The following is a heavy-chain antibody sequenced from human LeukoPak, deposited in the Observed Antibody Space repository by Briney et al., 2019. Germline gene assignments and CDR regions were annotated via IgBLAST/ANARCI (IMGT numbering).Heavy chain of an antibody. Sequence: GSLRLSCAASGFTFSSYAMTWVRQAPGKGLEWVSVISGSGGNTYYADSVKGRFTISRDNSKNTLYLQMNSLRAEDTAVYYCANGNNGDYVRLDYWGQGTLVTVSS. J-gene: IGHJ4*02. D-gene: IGHD4-17*01. CDR1: GFTFSSYA. CDR2: ISGSGGNT. CDR3: ANGNNGDYVRLDY. V-gene: IGHV3-23*01.